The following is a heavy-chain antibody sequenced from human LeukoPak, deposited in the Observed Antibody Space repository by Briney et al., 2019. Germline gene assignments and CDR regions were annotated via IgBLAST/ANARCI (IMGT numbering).Heavy chain of an antibody. D-gene: IGHD4-17*01. J-gene: IGHJ6*02. Sequence: GESLKVSCKGSGYSFTSYWIGWVRQMPGKGLEWMGIIYPGDSDTRYSPSFQGQVTISADKSISTAYLQWSSLKASDTAMYYCARSFFDYGDYSYYYGMDVWGQGTTVTVSS. V-gene: IGHV5-51*01. CDR3: ARSFFDYGDYSYYYGMDV. CDR1: GYSFTSYW. CDR2: IYPGDSDT.